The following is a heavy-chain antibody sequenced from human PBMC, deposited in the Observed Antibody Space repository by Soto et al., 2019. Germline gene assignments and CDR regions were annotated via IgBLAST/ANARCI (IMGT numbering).Heavy chain of an antibody. CDR2: IYSSGST. CDR3: AGGAAADYFDY. V-gene: IGHV4-4*07. CDR1: SGPISTYY. D-gene: IGHD6-13*01. J-gene: IGHJ4*02. Sequence: PSETLSLTCTVSSGPISTYYWSWIWQPAGKGLEWIGRIYSSGSTLYNPSLKSRVTMSVDTSKNQISLKLSSVTAADTAVYYCAGGAAADYFDYWGQGALVT.